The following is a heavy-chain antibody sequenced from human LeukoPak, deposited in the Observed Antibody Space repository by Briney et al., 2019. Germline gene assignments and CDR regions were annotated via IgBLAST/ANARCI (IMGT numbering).Heavy chain of an antibody. V-gene: IGHV4-34*01. D-gene: IGHD3-3*01. CDR3: ARPGGSGYYGALDY. Sequence: SETLSLTCAVYGGSFSGYYWSWIRQPPGKGLEWIGEINHSGSTNYKPSLKSRVTISVDTSKNQFSLKLSFVTAADTAVYYCARPGGSGYYGALDYWGQGTLVTVSS. CDR1: GGSFSGYY. J-gene: IGHJ4*02. CDR2: INHSGST.